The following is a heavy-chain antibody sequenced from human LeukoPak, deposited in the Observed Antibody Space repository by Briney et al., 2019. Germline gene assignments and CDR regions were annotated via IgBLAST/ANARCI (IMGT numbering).Heavy chain of an antibody. Sequence: SQTLSLTCAISGDSVSSNSAAWNWIRQSPSRGLEWLGRTYYRSKWYNDYAVSVKSRITINPDTSKNQFSLQLNSVTPEDTAVYYCARGEGVPDKIWFGEFAYYYYYMDVWGKGTTVTISS. J-gene: IGHJ6*03. CDR1: GDSVSSNSAA. V-gene: IGHV6-1*01. D-gene: IGHD3-10*01. CDR2: TYYRSKWYN. CDR3: ARGEGVPDKIWFGEFAYYYYYMDV.